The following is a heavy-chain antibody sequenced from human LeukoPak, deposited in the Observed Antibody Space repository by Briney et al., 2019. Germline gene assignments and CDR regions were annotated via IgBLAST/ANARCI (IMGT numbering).Heavy chain of an antibody. CDR2: TYHTGST. Sequence: PSETLSPTCTVSHGSIRSGGYYWSWLRQHPEKGLEWIGHTYHTGSTHYNASLKSRLTMSVDTSRNQFSLRLDSVTVADTAVYYCARGGVVTTTPRFDPWGQGTLVIVSS. J-gene: IGHJ5*02. V-gene: IGHV4-31*03. D-gene: IGHD1-1*01. CDR3: ARGGVVTTTPRFDP. CDR1: HGSIRSGGYY.